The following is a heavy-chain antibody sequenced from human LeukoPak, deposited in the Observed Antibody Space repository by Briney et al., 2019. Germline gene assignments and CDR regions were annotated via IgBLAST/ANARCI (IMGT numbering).Heavy chain of an antibody. V-gene: IGHV3-30*02. D-gene: IGHD1-26*01. CDR1: GFTCSSYE. J-gene: IGHJ6*03. Sequence: PGGSLRLSCAASGFTCSSYEMNWVRQAPGKGLEWVAFIRYDGSSKYYVDSVKGRFTISRDNSKNTLYLQMNSLRAEDTAVYFCAKGSGWEASYFYYYMDVWGKGTTVTISS. CDR2: IRYDGSSK. CDR3: AKGSGWEASYFYYYMDV.